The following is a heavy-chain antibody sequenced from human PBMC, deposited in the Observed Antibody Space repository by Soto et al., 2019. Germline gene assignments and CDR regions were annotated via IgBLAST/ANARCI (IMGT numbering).Heavy chain of an antibody. V-gene: IGHV3-30*18. CDR2: ISFDGSNK. Sequence: PGGSLGLSCAASGFTFNTFGMHWVRQAPGKGLEWVAVISFDGSNKYYADSVKGRFTISRDNSKNTLYLQMNSLRAEDTAVYYCAKCGTRCGYDTEGSCADWGQGTLVTVSS. J-gene: IGHJ4*02. CDR3: AKCGTRCGYDTEGSCAD. D-gene: IGHD5-12*01. CDR1: GFTFNTFG.